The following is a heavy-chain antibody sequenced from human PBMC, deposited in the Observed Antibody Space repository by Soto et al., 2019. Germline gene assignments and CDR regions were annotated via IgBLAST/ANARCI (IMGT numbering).Heavy chain of an antibody. Sequence: SETLSLTCIVSGGSMSSSSYYWGWIRQPPGKGLEWIGSIYYSGSTYYNPSLKSRVTISVDTSKKQFSLKLSSVIAADTAVYYCARRGTCSGSPSCGMDVWGQGTTVTVSS. D-gene: IGHD3-10*02. CDR2: IYYSGST. CDR3: ARRGTCSGSPSCGMDV. J-gene: IGHJ6*02. CDR1: GGSMSSSSYY. V-gene: IGHV4-39*01.